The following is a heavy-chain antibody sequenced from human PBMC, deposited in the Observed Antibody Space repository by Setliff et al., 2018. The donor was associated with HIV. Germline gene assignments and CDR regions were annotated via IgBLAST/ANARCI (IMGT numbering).Heavy chain of an antibody. CDR2: LWYDGGNE. Sequence: PGGSLRLSCAASGFTLSTFGMHWVRQAPGKGLEWVALLWYDGGNEYFADSVRGRFTISRDNSKNTFYLQMNSLRVEDTAVYYCARDQYDSSGYGVGGLDDSFDMWGQGTMVTGSS. D-gene: IGHD3-22*01. J-gene: IGHJ3*02. CDR3: ARDQYDSSGYGVGGLDDSFDM. V-gene: IGHV3-33*01. CDR1: GFTLSTFG.